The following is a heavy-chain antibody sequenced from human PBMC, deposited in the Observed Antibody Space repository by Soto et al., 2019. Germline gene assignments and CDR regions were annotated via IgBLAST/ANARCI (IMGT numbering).Heavy chain of an antibody. V-gene: IGHV1-69*01. D-gene: IGHD2-15*01. CDR2: IIHIFGTA. CDR3: ARGGYCSGGSCYADFDY. CDR1: GGTFSSYA. J-gene: IGHJ4*02. Sequence: QVQLVQSGAEVKKPGSSVKVSCKASGGTFSSYAISWVRQAPGQGLEWLGGIIHIFGTANYAQKFQGRVTITADESTSTAYMELSSLRSEDTAVYYCARGGYCSGGSCYADFDYWGQGTLVTVSS.